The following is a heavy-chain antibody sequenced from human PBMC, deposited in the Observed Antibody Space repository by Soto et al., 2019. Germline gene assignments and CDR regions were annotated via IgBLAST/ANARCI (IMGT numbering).Heavy chain of an antibody. D-gene: IGHD3-10*01. J-gene: IGHJ5*02. CDR2: IIPILGIA. V-gene: IGHV1-69*02. CDR3: ARDGLVRGSNWFDP. CDR1: GGTFSSYT. Sequence: SVKVSCKASGGTFSSYTISWVRQAPGQGLEWMGRIIPILGIANYAQKFQGRVTITADKSTSTAYMELSSLRSEDTAVYYCARDGLVRGSNWFDPWGQGTLVTVSS.